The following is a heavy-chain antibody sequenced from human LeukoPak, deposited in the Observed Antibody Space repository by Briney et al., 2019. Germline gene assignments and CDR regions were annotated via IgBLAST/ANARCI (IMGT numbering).Heavy chain of an antibody. CDR1: GGSISSSSYY. CDR3: ARGPQYSSSQEATLDY. J-gene: IGHJ4*02. D-gene: IGHD6-13*01. V-gene: IGHV4-39*07. Sequence: SETLSLTCTVSGGSISSSSYYWGWIRQPPGKGLEWIGEINHSGSTNYNPSLKSRVTISVDTSKNQFSLKLSSVTAADTAVYYCARGPQYSSSQEATLDYWGQGTLVTVSS. CDR2: INHSGST.